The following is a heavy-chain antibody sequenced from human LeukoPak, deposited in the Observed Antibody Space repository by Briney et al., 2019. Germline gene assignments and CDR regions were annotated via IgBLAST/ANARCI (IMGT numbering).Heavy chain of an antibody. CDR3: ATGGSTRYES. CDR2: IKPNGTEK. J-gene: IGHJ5*01. Sequence: GGSLRLSCAASGFTFSSYTMNWVRQTPGKGLEWVANIKPNGTEKYYVDSVKGRFTISRDNAQKSLYLQMNSLRGEVTAVYYCATGGSTRYESWGQGTLVTVSS. CDR1: GFTFSSYT. V-gene: IGHV3-7*01. D-gene: IGHD3-10*01.